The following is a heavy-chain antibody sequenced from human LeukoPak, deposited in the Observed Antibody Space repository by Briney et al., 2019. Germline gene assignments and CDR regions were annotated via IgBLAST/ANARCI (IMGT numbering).Heavy chain of an antibody. CDR2: IAIDGINK. J-gene: IGHJ4*02. Sequence: GMSLRLSCAASGFTFSSYIMHWVRQAPGKGLEWVAVIAIDGINKFYADSVKGRVSLSRDNSKNTVYLQMSSLRVADTGVYYCGRGFSNWSLDYWGQGTLITV. CDR3: GRGFSNWSLDY. V-gene: IGHV3-30*03. CDR1: GFTFSSYI. D-gene: IGHD6-13*01.